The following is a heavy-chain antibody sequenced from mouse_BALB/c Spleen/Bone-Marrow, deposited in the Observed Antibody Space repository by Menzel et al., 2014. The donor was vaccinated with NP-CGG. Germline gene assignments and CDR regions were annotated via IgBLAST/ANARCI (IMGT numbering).Heavy chain of an antibody. CDR1: GYTFTTYT. CDR3: AKRDIYYGYDGNAMDY. J-gene: IGHJ4*01. Sequence: VKLMESGAELARPGASVKMSCKASGYTFTTYTMHWVQQRPGQGLEWIGYINPSSGYTNYNQKFRDKATLTADKSSSTAYMQLSSLTSEDSAVYFCAKRDIYYGYDGNAMDYWGQGTSVTVSS. D-gene: IGHD2-2*01. V-gene: IGHV1-4*01. CDR2: INPSSGYT.